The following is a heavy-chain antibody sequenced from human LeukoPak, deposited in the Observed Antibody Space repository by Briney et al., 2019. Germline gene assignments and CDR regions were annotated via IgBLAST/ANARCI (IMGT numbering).Heavy chain of an antibody. Sequence: GRSLRLSCAASGFTFSSYAMHWVRQAPGKGLEWVAVISYDGSNKYYADSVKGRFTISRDNSKNTLYLRMNSLRAEDTAVYYCARGGVGSRDAFDIWGQGTMVTVSS. J-gene: IGHJ3*02. CDR2: ISYDGSNK. CDR1: GFTFSSYA. CDR3: ARGGVGSRDAFDI. D-gene: IGHD1-26*01. V-gene: IGHV3-30-3*01.